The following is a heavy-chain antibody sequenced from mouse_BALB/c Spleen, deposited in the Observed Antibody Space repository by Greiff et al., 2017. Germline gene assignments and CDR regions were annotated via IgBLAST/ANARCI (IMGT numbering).Heavy chain of an antibody. J-gene: IGHJ3*01. V-gene: IGHV1-54*01. Sequence: QVQLQQSGAELVRPGTSVKVSCKASGYAFTNYLIEWVKQRPGQGLEWIGVINPGSGGNNYNEKFKGKATLTADKSSSTAYMQLSSLTSDDSAVYFCARRAGSAWFAYWGQGTLVTVSA. D-gene: IGHD3-2*02. CDR3: ARRAGSAWFAY. CDR2: INPGSGGN. CDR1: GYAFTNYL.